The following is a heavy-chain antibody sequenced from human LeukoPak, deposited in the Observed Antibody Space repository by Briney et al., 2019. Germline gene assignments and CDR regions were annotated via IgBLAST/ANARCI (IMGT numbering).Heavy chain of an antibody. D-gene: IGHD6-13*01. J-gene: IGHJ6*03. CDR1: GFTFSSYA. CDR3: AGYSNNYYMDV. Sequence: GGSLRLSCAASGFTFSSYAMHWVRQAPGKGLEWVAVISYDGSNKYYADSVKGRFTISRDNSKNTLYLQMNSLRAEDTAVYYCAGYSNNYYMDVWGKGTTVTISS. CDR2: ISYDGSNK. V-gene: IGHV3-30*04.